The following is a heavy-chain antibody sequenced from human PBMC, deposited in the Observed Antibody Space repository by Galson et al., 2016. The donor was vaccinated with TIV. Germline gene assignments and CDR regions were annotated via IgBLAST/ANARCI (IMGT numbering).Heavy chain of an antibody. V-gene: IGHV4-38-2*02. D-gene: IGHD3-22*01. CDR2: FYQSGTT. J-gene: IGHJ3*01. Sequence: LSLTCTATGYSITSGYYWGWIRQPPGKGLEWIGSFYQSGTTYFNPSVKSRVTISVDTSKNQFSLKLSSVTAADTAIYYCARVGGRQPMIVVLNPFDVWGQGTLATVSA. CDR1: GYSITSGYY. CDR3: ARVGGRQPMIVVLNPFDV.